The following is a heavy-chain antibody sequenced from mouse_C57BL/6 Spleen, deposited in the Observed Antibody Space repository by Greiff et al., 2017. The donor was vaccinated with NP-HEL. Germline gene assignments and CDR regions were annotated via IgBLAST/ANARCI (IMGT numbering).Heavy chain of an antibody. D-gene: IGHD1-1*01. Sequence: DVKLVESGGGLVKPGGSLKLSCAASGFTFSDYGMHWVRQAPEKGLEWVAYISSGSSTIYYADTVKGRFTISRDNAKNTLFLQMTSLRSEDTAMYYCARQAYYYGSSYRYFDYWGQGTTLTVSS. CDR3: ARQAYYYGSSYRYFDY. CDR1: GFTFSDYG. J-gene: IGHJ2*01. V-gene: IGHV5-17*01. CDR2: ISSGSSTI.